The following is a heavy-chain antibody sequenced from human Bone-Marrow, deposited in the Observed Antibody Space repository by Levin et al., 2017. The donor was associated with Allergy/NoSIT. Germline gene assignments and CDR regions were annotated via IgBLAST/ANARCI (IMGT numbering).Heavy chain of an antibody. CDR3: ARRTFGAVEMATIGMNWFDP. Sequence: GGSLRLSCKGSGFSFTSYWIGWVRQMPGKGLEWMGIIYPGDSDTRYSPSFQGQVTISADKSISTAYLQWSSLKASDTAMYYCARRTFGAVEMATIGMNWFDPWGQGTLVTVSS. J-gene: IGHJ5*02. CDR1: GFSFTSYW. V-gene: IGHV5-51*01. CDR2: IYPGDSDT. D-gene: IGHD5-24*01.